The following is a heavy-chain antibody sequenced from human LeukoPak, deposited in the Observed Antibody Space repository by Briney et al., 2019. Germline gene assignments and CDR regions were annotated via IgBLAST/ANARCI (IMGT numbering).Heavy chain of an antibody. J-gene: IGHJ2*01. V-gene: IGHV4-30-2*01. CDR1: GGSISSGGYS. CDR3: ARAGITIPWYFDL. Sequence: SETLSLTCAVSGGSISSGGYSWSWIRQPPGKGLEWIGYIYHSGSTYYNPSLKGRVTISVDRSKNQFSLKLSSVTAADTAVYYCARAGITIPWYFDLWGRGTLVTVSS. D-gene: IGHD2-21*01. CDR2: IYHSGST.